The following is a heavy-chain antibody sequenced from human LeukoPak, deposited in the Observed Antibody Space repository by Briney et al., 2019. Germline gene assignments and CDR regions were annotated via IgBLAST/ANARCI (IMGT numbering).Heavy chain of an antibody. CDR1: GFTFSSYA. V-gene: IGHV3-23*01. D-gene: IGHD3-22*01. CDR3: ARNGGSMIVVVIKHYYYYGMDV. Sequence: GGSLRLSCAASGFTFSSYAMSWVRQAPGKGLEWVSAITGSDGTSHYADSVKGRFTISRDNSKNTLYLQVNSLRAEDTAVYYCARNGGSMIVVVIKHYYYYGMDVWGQGTTVTVSS. CDR2: ITGSDGTS. J-gene: IGHJ6*02.